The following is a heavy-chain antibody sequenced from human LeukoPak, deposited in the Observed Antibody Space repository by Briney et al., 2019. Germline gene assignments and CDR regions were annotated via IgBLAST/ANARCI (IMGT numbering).Heavy chain of an antibody. CDR1: GGSFSGYY. Sequence: SETLSLTCAVSGGSFSGYYWSWIRQPPGKGLEWIGEINHSGSTNYNPSLKSRVTISVDTSKNQFSLKLSSVTAADTAVYYCARRWLQPDYWGQGTLVTVSS. D-gene: IGHD5-24*01. CDR2: INHSGST. J-gene: IGHJ4*02. V-gene: IGHV4-34*01. CDR3: ARRWLQPDY.